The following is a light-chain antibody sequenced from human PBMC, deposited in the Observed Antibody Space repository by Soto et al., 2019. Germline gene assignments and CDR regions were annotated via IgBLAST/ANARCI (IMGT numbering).Light chain of an antibody. CDR1: QSLLDSDDGNTY. Sequence: DIVMTQTPLSLPVTPGEPASISCRSSQSLLDSDDGNTYLDWYLQKPGQSPQLLIYTVSSRASGVPDRFSGSGSGTDFTLKISRVEAEYVGVYYCMQRVEFPLTFGGGTKVEIK. V-gene: IGKV2-40*01. J-gene: IGKJ4*01. CDR2: TVS. CDR3: MQRVEFPLT.